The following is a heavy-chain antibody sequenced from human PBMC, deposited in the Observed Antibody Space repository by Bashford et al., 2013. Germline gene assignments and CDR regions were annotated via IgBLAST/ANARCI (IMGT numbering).Heavy chain of an antibody. CDR3: ATVGYCSSTSCYTEGWFDP. V-gene: IGHV1-69*10. D-gene: IGHD2-2*02. CDR2: IIPILGIA. Sequence: VASVKVSCKASGGTFSSYAISWVRQAPGQGLEWMGGIIPILGIANYAQKFQGRVTITADKSTSTAYMELSSLRSEDTAVYYCATVGYCSSTSCYTEGWFDPWGQGTLVTVSS. J-gene: IGHJ5*02. CDR1: GGTFSSYA.